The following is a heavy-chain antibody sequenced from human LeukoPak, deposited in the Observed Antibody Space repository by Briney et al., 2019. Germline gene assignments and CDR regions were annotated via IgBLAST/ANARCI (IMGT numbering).Heavy chain of an antibody. CDR1: GVSISSYY. V-gene: IGHV4-59*01. Sequence: SETLSLTCTVSGVSISSYYWSWIRQPPGKGLEWIGYINYSGSTNYNPSLRSRVSISVDASKNQFSLRLSSVTAADTAVYYCARGFNFDGSGFSLWGLGTLVTASS. D-gene: IGHD3-22*01. CDR2: INYSGST. J-gene: IGHJ4*02. CDR3: ARGFNFDGSGFSL.